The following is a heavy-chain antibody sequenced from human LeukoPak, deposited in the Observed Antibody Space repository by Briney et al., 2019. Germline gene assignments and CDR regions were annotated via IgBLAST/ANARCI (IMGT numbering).Heavy chain of an antibody. D-gene: IGHD5-18*01. CDR1: GFTFNNYG. CDR3: ARGGYSYGYATAY. CDR2: IWYDGSRT. Sequence: PGGSLRLSCATSGFTFNNYGMHWVRQAPGKGLEWVAHIWYDGSRTYYADSVKGRFTISRDTPKNTLSLQMNSLSAEDTGVYYCARGGYSYGYATAYWGQGTLVTVSS. V-gene: IGHV3-33*01. J-gene: IGHJ4*02.